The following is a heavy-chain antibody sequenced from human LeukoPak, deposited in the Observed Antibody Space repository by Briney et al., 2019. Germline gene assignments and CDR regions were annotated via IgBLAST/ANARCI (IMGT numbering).Heavy chain of an antibody. CDR2: IYYSGST. D-gene: IGHD1-1*01. CDR3: ARNDRYRYYFDY. Sequence: PSETLSLTRTVSGGSTSSSSHYWGWIRQPPGKGLEWIGSIYYSGSTYYNPSLKSRVTISVDTYKNHFYLKLSSVTAADTAVYYCARNDRYRYYFDYWGQGTLVTVSS. J-gene: IGHJ4*02. CDR1: GGSTSSSSHY. V-gene: IGHV4-39*02.